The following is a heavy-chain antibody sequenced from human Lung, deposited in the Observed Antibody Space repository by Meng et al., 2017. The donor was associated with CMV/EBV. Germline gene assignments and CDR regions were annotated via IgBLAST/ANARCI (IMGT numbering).Heavy chain of an antibody. CDR3: ARSDSYGDFDS. Sequence: SCAASGFTFSPYKMIWAGQARGKGLEWISYISRSDNTNDYAGSVKDRFTIYRDNAKNSLYLHMNSLRADDTAIYYCARSDSYGDFDSWGQGTLVTVSS. CDR2: ISRSDNTN. J-gene: IGHJ4*02. D-gene: IGHD5-18*01. CDR1: GFTFSPYK. V-gene: IGHV3-48*03.